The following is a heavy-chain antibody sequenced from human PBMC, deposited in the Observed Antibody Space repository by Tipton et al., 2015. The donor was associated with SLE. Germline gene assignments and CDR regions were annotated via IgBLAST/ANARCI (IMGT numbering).Heavy chain of an antibody. CDR1: GGSINSGSYY. J-gene: IGHJ1*01. V-gene: IGHV4-61*09. CDR3: AREYGGIAAAGIVGYFQH. D-gene: IGHD6-13*01. CDR2: IYTSGGT. Sequence: TLSLTCTVSGGSINSGSYYWSWIRQPAGEGLEWIGHIYTSGGTNYNPSLKSRVTISVDTSKNQFSLRLSSVSAADTAIYYCAREYGGIAAAGIVGYFQHWGQGTLVTVSS.